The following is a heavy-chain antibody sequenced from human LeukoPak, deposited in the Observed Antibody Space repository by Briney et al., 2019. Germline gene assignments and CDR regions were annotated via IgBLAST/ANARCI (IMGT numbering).Heavy chain of an antibody. J-gene: IGHJ4*02. CDR3: AKDGPLRLGELSPPFDY. Sequence: PGGSLRLSCAASGFIFSSYAMTWVRQAPGKGPEWVSAITGSGGGTYYADSVKGRFTISRDNSKKTLYLQMNSLRAEDTAVYYCAKDGPLRLGELSPPFDYWGQGTLVTVSS. CDR1: GFIFSSYA. V-gene: IGHV3-23*01. CDR2: ITGSGGGT. D-gene: IGHD3-16*02.